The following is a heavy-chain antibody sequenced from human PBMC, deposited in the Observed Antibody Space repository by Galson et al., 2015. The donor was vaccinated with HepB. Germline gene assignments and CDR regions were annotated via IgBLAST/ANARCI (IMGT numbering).Heavy chain of an antibody. CDR3: ARDPRYSYGHDY. CDR1: GFSFSSCS. Sequence: SLRLSCAASGFSFSSCSMNWVRQAPGKGLEWVSYISTSSSTIYYADSVKGRFTISRDNAKNSLYLQMNSLRDEDTAVYYCARDPRYSYGHDYWCQGTLVTVSS. D-gene: IGHD5-18*01. J-gene: IGHJ4*02. CDR2: ISTSSSTI. V-gene: IGHV3-48*02.